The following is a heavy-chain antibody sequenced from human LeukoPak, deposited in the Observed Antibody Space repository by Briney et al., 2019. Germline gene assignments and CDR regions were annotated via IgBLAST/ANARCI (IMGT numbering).Heavy chain of an antibody. CDR1: GFXFSSYG. D-gene: IGHD1-26*01. Sequence: GRSLRLSCAVSGFXFSSYGMHWVRQAPGKGLEWVAVISYDGSNKYYADSVKGRFTISRDKSKNTLYLQMNSLRAEDTAVYYCAKDLLGGDSGSYYEVGELGMDVRGQGTTVTVSS. CDR3: AKDLLGGDSGSYYEVGELGMDV. CDR2: ISYDGSNK. V-gene: IGHV3-30*18. J-gene: IGHJ6*02.